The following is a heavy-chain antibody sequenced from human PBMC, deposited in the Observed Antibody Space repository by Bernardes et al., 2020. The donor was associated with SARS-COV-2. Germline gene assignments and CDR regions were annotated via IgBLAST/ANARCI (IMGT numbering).Heavy chain of an antibody. D-gene: IGHD3-9*01. CDR3: ARDDYDWGFPLRVGL. J-gene: IGHJ6*02. CDR2: INEDGSQK. Sequence: GGSLRLCCAACGFIFSDCWMTWVHQAPGKGLEWVANINEDGSQKYYVDSVKGRFSISRDNAKNSLYLQLNSLRAEDTAVYYCARDDYDWGFPLRVGLWGQGTTVTVSS. CDR1: GFIFSDCW. V-gene: IGHV3-7*01.